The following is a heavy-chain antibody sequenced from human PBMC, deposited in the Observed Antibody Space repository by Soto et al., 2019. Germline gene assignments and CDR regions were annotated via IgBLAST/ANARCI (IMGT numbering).Heavy chain of an antibody. CDR3: ASRSPALDY. V-gene: IGHV3-33*01. Sequence: GGSLRLSCAASGFTLSDYGMHWVRQVPGKGLEWVAVIWFDESKEYYSDSVKGRFTISRDTSKNTVFLQMHSLRAEDTAVYYCASRSPALDYWGQGALVTVSS. D-gene: IGHD2-2*01. J-gene: IGHJ4*02. CDR2: IWFDESKE. CDR1: GFTLSDYG.